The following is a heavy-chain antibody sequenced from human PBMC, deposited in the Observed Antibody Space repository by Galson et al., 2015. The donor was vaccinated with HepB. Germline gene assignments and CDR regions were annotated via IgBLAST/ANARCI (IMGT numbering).Heavy chain of an antibody. D-gene: IGHD1-26*01. CDR1: GFNFNIYA. V-gene: IGHV3-23*01. CDR3: ARDSNRIVGPSYADF. CDR2: ISASGSRT. Sequence: SLRLSCAASGFNFNIYAMSWVRQAPGKGLEWVSGISASGSRTYYADSVRGRFTISRDFSKNTVFLQMNSLRPADTAVYFCARDSNRIVGPSYADFWGQGTLVTVSS. J-gene: IGHJ4*02.